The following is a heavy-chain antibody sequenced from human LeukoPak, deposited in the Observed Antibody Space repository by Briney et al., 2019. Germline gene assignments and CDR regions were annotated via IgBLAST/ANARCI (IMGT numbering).Heavy chain of an antibody. CDR2: IYSGRTT. J-gene: IGHJ4*02. CDR3: ARHDGRGGATMGALDS. V-gene: IGHV4-39*01. CDR1: AGSISSSSHH. D-gene: IGHD5-12*01. Sequence: PSETLSLTCTVSAGSISSSSHHWGWIRQSPGKGLEWIGSIYSGRTTYYSPSLNSRVTISVLTSKNQFSLQLHSVTAADTAVYYCARHDGRGGATMGALDSWGQGSLVTVSS.